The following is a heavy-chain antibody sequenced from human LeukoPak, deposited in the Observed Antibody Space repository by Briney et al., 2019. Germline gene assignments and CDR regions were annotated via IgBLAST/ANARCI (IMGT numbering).Heavy chain of an antibody. CDR3: ARGPGIAVADYYFDY. Sequence: ASVKLSCKASGYTFTNYAMNWVRQAPGQGLEWMGWINPNSGGTNYAQKFQGRVTMTRDTSISTAYMELSRLRSDDTAVYYCARGPGIAVADYYFDYWGQGTLVTVSS. D-gene: IGHD6-19*01. V-gene: IGHV1-2*02. CDR1: GYTFTNYA. J-gene: IGHJ4*02. CDR2: INPNSGGT.